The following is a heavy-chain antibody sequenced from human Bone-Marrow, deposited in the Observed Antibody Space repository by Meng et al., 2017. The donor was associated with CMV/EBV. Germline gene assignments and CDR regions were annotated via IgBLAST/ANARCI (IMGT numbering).Heavy chain of an antibody. Sequence: GESLKISCAASGFTFSSYSMNWVRQAPGKGLEWVANIKQDGSEKYYVDSVKGRFTISRDNAKNSLYLQMNSLRDEDTAVYYCARDLIRGVVGARPRGPGDLWGHGTLVTVSS. CDR1: GFTFSSYS. J-gene: IGHJ4*01. V-gene: IGHV3-7*01. D-gene: IGHD1-26*01. CDR3: ARDLIRGVVGARPRGPGDL. CDR2: IKQDGSEK.